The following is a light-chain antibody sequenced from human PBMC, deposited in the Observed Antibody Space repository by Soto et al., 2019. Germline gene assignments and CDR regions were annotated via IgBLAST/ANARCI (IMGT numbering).Light chain of an antibody. J-gene: IGLJ3*02. CDR2: NSI. CDR3: QSYDRSLSGGV. V-gene: IGLV1-40*01. Sequence: GLTQPPSVSGAPGQRVTISCTGSSSNIGAGYDVQWYQQVPGTAPKLLISNSINRPSGVPDRFSGSRSDTSASLAITGIQADDEADYYCQSYDRSLSGGVFGGGTKLTVL. CDR1: SSNIGAGYD.